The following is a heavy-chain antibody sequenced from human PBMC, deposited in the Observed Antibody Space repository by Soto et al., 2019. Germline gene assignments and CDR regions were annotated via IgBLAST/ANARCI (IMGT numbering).Heavy chain of an antibody. D-gene: IGHD2-21*02. V-gene: IGHV1-3*01. J-gene: IGHJ4*02. CDR2: INAGNGNT. Sequence: ASVKVSSKAPGYTFTSYAMHWVRQAPGQRLEWMGWINAGNGNTKYSQKFQGRVTITRDTSASTAYMELSSLRSEDTAVYYCAWCSVVVTALDYWGQGTLVTVSS. CDR1: GYTFTSYA. CDR3: AWCSVVVTALDY.